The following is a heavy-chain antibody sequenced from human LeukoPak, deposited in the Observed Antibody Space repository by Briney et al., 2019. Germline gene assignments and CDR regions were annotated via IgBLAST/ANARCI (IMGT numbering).Heavy chain of an antibody. CDR2: ISYDGSNK. CDR3: HIVVVTAIGVPFDI. D-gene: IGHD2-21*02. Sequence: GGSLRLSCAASGFTFSSYAMHWVRQAPGKGLEWVAVISYDGSNKYYADSVKGRFTISRDNSKNTLYLQMNDLRAEDTAVYYCHIVVVTAIGVPFDIWGQGTMVTVSP. V-gene: IGHV3-30*04. CDR1: GFTFSSYA. J-gene: IGHJ3*02.